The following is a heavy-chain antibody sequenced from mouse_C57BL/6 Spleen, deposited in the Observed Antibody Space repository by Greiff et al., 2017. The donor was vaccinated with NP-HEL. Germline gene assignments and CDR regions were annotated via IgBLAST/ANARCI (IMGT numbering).Heavy chain of an antibody. CDR1: GYTFTDYE. J-gene: IGHJ2*01. V-gene: IGHV1-15*01. D-gene: IGHD1-1*01. CDR2: IDPETGGT. CDR3: TRFTTVVSDY. Sequence: QVQLQQSGAELVRPGASVKLSCKASGYTFTDYEMHWVKQTPVHGLEWIGAIDPETGGTAYNQKFKGKAILTADKSSSTAYMELRSLTSEDSACYYWTRFTTVVSDYWGQGTTLTVSS.